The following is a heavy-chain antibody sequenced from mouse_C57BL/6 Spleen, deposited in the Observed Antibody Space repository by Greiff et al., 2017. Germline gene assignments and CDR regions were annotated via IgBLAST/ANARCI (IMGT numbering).Heavy chain of an antibody. CDR2: IYPGDGDT. D-gene: IGHD2-3*01. V-gene: IGHV1-80*01. CDR1: GYAFSSYW. Sequence: VQLQQSGAELVKPGASVKISCKASGYAFSSYWMNWVKQRPGKGLEWIGQIYPGDGDTNYNGKFKGKATLTADKSSSTAYMQLSSLTSEDSAVYFCARPGYDLSWFAYWGQGTLVTVSA. CDR3: ARPGYDLSWFAY. J-gene: IGHJ3*01.